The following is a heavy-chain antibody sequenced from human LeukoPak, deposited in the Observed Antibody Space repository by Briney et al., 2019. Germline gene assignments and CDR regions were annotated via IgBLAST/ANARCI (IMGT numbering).Heavy chain of an antibody. J-gene: IGHJ5*02. D-gene: IGHD6-25*01. CDR3: ARQTAWFDP. V-gene: IGHV4-39*01. CDR1: GGSISGSSYY. CDR2: IYYSGST. Sequence: PSETLSLTCTVSGGSISGSSYYWGWIRQPPGKGLEWIGSIYYSGSTYYNPSLKSRVTISVDTSKNQFSLKLSSVTAADTAVYYCARQTAWFDPWGQGTLVTVSS.